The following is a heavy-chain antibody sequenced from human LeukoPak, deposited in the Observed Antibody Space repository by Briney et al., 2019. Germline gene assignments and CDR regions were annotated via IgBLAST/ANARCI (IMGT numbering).Heavy chain of an antibody. V-gene: IGHV3-49*04. CDR1: GFTLGDYA. D-gene: IGHD3-10*01. CDR3: TSFGYYSDAFDI. Sequence: GGSLRPSCTASGFTLGDYAMSWVRQAPGKGLEWVGFIRSKAYGGTTEYAASVKGRLTISRDDSKSIAYPQMNSLKTEDTAVYYCTSFGYYSDAFDIWGQGTMVTVSS. J-gene: IGHJ3*02. CDR2: IRSKAYGGTT.